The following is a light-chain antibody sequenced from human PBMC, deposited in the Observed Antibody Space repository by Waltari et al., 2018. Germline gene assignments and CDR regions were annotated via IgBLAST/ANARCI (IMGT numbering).Light chain of an antibody. CDR1: QSVFYSSNNKNS. J-gene: IGKJ4*01. CDR3: QQYHTTPLT. CDR2: WAS. V-gene: IGKV4-1*01. Sequence: IVMTQSPDSLAVSLGERATINCKSSQSVFYSSNNKNSLAWFQQKPGPPPKLLIYWASTRESGVPDRFSGSGSGTDFTLTISSLQAEDVAVYYCQQYHTTPLTFGGGTKVEIK.